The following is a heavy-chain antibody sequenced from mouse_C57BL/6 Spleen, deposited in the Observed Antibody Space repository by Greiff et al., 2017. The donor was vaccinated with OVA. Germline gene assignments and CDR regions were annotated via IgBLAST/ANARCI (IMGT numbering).Heavy chain of an antibody. CDR2: ISYDGSN. CDR3: ARDGGY. CDR1: GYSITSGYY. Sequence: EESGPGLVKPSQSLSLTCSVTGYSITSGYYWNWIRQFPGNKLEWMGYISYDGSNNYNPSLKNRISITRDTSKNQFFLKLNSVTTEDTATYYCARDGGYWGQGTTLTVSS. V-gene: IGHV3-6*01. J-gene: IGHJ2*01.